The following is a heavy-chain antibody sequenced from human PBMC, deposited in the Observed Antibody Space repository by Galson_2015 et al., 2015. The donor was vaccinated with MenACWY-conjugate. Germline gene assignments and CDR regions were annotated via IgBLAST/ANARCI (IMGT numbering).Heavy chain of an antibody. Sequence: SLRLSCAASGFTFSSYWMHWVRHAPGKGLVWVSRINSDGSNTNYADSVKGRFTISRDNAKNTVCLQMNSLRDEDTAVYYCSRGGEAKLIIVGGISDIWGQGTTVTVSS. J-gene: IGHJ3*02. CDR1: GFTFSSYW. V-gene: IGHV3-74*01. D-gene: IGHD1-26*01. CDR2: INSDGSNT. CDR3: SRGGEAKLIIVGGISDI.